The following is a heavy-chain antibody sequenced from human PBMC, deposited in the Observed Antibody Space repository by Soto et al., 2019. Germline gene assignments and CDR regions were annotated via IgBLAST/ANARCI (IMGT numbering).Heavy chain of an antibody. CDR3: ARRERAAGTDWWFDP. D-gene: IGHD6-13*01. Sequence: QLQLQESGPGLVKPSETLSLTCTVSGGSITSSSFHWGWIRQPPGKGLEWIGSIYYSGSTYYSPSLKSRVTISVDTSKNQFSLKLSSVTAADTAVYYCARRERAAGTDWWFDPWGQGTLVAVSS. CDR2: IYYSGST. V-gene: IGHV4-39*01. J-gene: IGHJ5*02. CDR1: GGSITSSSFH.